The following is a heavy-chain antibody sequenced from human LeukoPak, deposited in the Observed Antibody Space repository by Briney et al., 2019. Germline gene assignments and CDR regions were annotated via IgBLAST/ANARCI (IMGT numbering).Heavy chain of an antibody. V-gene: IGHV1-69*06. D-gene: IGHD6-19*01. CDR2: IIPIFGTA. Sequence: SVKVSCKASGGTFSSYAISWVRQAPGQGLEWMGGIIPIFGTANYAQKFQGRVTITADKSTSTAYMELGSLRSEDTAVYYCARASIAVAGTVYYYYYMDVWGKGTTVTVSS. J-gene: IGHJ6*03. CDR1: GGTFSSYA. CDR3: ARASIAVAGTVYYYYYMDV.